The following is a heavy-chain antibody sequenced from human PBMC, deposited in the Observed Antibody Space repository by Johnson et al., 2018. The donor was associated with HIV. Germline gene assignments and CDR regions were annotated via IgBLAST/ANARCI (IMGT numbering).Heavy chain of an antibody. Sequence: VQLVDSGGGVVRPGGSLRLSCAASGFTFDDYGMSWVRQVPGKGLEWVSGIDWNGGRQGYVDSVKGRFPISRDNAKNSLYLQMNSLRAEDTAVYYCARDTSWSDTGSIDAFDIWGQGTMVTVSS. CDR2: IDWNGGRQ. D-gene: IGHD1-14*01. J-gene: IGHJ3*02. CDR3: ARDTSWSDTGSIDAFDI. CDR1: GFTFDDYG. V-gene: IGHV3-20*04.